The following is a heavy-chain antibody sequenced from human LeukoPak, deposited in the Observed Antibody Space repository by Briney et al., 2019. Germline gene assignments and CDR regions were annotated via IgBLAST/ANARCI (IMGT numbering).Heavy chain of an antibody. CDR3: ARVPYYYDTTGDPKDWYFDL. D-gene: IGHD3-22*01. CDR2: ISSSSSYI. V-gene: IGHV3-21*01. CDR1: GLTFSNYN. J-gene: IGHJ2*01. Sequence: NPGGSLRLSCAASGLTFSNYNLIWVRQAPGKGLEWVSSISSSSSYIYYADSVKGRFSISRDNAKNSLYLQMNSLRAEDTAVYYCARVPYYYDTTGDPKDWYFDLWGRGTLVTVSS.